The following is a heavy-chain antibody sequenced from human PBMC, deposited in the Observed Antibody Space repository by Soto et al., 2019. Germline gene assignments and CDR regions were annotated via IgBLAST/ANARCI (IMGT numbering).Heavy chain of an antibody. CDR2: MNPNSGNT. CDR1: GYTFTSHD. J-gene: IGHJ4*02. V-gene: IGHV1-8*01. D-gene: IGHD4-17*01. Sequence: QVQLVQSGAEVKKSGASVKVSCKASGYTFTSHDINWVRQATGQGLEWMGWMNPNSGNTGYAQKFQGRVTMTRNTSISTAHMELSSPRSEDTAVYYCARCDYGYYARFDYWGQRTLVTVSS. CDR3: ARCDYGYYARFDY.